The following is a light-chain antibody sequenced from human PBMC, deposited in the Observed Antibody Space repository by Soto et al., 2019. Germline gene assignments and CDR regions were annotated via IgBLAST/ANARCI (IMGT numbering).Light chain of an antibody. J-gene: IGKJ4*01. CDR1: QGISNF. CDR2: AAS. CDR3: QEYNSAPSLT. V-gene: IGKV1-27*01. Sequence: DIPMTQSPSSLSASVGDRVTITCRASQGISNFLAWYQQKPGKIPKLLIYAASTLQSGVPSRFSGSGSGTDFTLTISSLQPEDVATYYCQEYNSAPSLTFGGGTKVEIK.